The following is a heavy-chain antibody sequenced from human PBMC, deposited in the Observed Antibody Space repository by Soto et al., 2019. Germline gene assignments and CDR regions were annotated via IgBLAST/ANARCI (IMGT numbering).Heavy chain of an antibody. J-gene: IGHJ4*02. CDR3: AREGGSIGGWFCRKFDS. D-gene: IGHD6-19*01. CDR1: GFRSSTHA. Sequence: GRSLTLSSIAYGFRSSTHAMSCVSQAPGKGLEWVLSISSGGTTTFYAAPVEGRFTITRYKTKNSLYLKMIRLEAEDTAVYYCAREGGSIGGWFCRKFDSWGQGTQVTVSS. V-gene: IGHV3-23*01. CDR2: ISSGGTTT.